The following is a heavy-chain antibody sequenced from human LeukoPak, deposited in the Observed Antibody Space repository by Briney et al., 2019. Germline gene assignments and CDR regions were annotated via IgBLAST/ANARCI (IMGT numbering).Heavy chain of an antibody. CDR2: ISWNSGSI. J-gene: IGHJ5*02. CDR3: AKDTSSSWENDWFDP. D-gene: IGHD6-13*01. V-gene: IGHV3-9*01. CDR1: GFTFSTYA. Sequence: GGSLRLSCAASGFTFSTYAMHWVRQAPGKGLEWVSGISWNSGSIGYADSVKGRFTISRDNAKNSLYLQMNSLRAEDTALYYCAKDTSSSWENDWFDPWGQGTLVTVSS.